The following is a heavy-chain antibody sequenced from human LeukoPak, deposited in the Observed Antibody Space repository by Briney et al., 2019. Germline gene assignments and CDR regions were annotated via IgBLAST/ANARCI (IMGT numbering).Heavy chain of an antibody. CDR2: ISYDGSNK. Sequence: PGGSLRLSCAASGFTFSSHAIHWVRQAPGKGLEWVAVISYDGSNKYYADSVKGRFTISRDNSKNTLYLQMNSLRAEDTAVYYCARPDFTIFGVVSQPDAFDIWGQGTMVTVSS. V-gene: IGHV3-30-3*01. J-gene: IGHJ3*02. D-gene: IGHD3-3*01. CDR3: ARPDFTIFGVVSQPDAFDI. CDR1: GFTFSSHA.